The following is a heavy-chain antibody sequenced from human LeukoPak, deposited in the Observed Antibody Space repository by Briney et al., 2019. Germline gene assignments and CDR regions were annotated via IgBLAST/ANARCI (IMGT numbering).Heavy chain of an antibody. CDR3: AGETVAGTSVDY. D-gene: IGHD6-19*01. V-gene: IGHV4-39*01. CDR2: IYYSGST. CDR1: GGSISSSSYY. J-gene: IGHJ4*02. Sequence: SETLSLTCTVSGGSISSSSYYWGWLRQPPGQGLEWIGSIYYSGSTYYYPSLKSPVTISVDTSKNQFSLKLSSVTSADTAVYYCAGETVAGTSVDYWGQGTLVTVSS.